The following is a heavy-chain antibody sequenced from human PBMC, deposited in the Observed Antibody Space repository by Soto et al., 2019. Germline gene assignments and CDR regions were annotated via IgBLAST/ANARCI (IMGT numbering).Heavy chain of an antibody. V-gene: IGHV4-31*03. CDR3: ASTLYYYDSSGYYYVAPPDY. CDR1: GGSIISGGYC. Sequence: PSETLSLTCTVSGGSIISGGYCWSWIRQHPGKGLEWIGYIYYSGSTYYNPSLKSRVTISVDMSKNQFSLKLSSVTAADTAVYYCASTLYYYDSSGYYYVAPPDYWGQGTLVTVSS. J-gene: IGHJ4*02. D-gene: IGHD3-22*01. CDR2: IYYSGST.